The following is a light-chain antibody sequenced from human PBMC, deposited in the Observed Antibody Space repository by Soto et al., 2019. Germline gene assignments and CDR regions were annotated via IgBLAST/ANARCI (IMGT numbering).Light chain of an antibody. CDR1: SSDVGGCSY. CDR3: SSYTSSSLYV. J-gene: IGLJ1*01. CDR2: DVS. V-gene: IGLV2-14*01. Sequence: QSVLTQPASVSGSPGQSITISCTGTSSDVGGCSYVSWYQQLPGKAPKLMIYDVSDRPSGVSNRFSGSKSGNTASLTISGLQAEDEADYYCSSYTSSSLYVFGTGTKVTVL.